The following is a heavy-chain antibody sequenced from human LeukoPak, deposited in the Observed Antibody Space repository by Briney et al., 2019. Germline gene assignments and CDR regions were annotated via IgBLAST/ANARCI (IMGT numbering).Heavy chain of an antibody. Sequence: PSQTLSLTCTVSGGSISSGGYCWSWIRQAPGKALEWIGYIHQSGTTYYSPSLESRVTISADRSMDQFSLEVTSVTAADTAVYYCASAGYGSGGYDNPGWFDPWGQGTLVTVSS. J-gene: IGHJ5*02. CDR3: ASAGYGSGGYDNPGWFDP. CDR2: IHQSGTT. D-gene: IGHD3-10*01. CDR1: GGSISSGGYC. V-gene: IGHV4-30-2*01.